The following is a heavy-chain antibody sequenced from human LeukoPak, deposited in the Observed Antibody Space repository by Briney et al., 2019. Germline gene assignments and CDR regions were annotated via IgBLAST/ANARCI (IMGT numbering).Heavy chain of an antibody. Sequence: TGGSLRLSCAASGFDFSSQWMNWVRQAPGKGLEWVSYISSLSGTINYADSVKGRFIISRDNAKNSMFLQMNSLRAEDTAVYYCVRDQGGAVSYWGQGTLVTVSS. D-gene: IGHD3-16*01. CDR2: ISSLSGTI. CDR1: GFDFSSQW. CDR3: VRDQGGAVSY. J-gene: IGHJ4*02. V-gene: IGHV3-48*01.